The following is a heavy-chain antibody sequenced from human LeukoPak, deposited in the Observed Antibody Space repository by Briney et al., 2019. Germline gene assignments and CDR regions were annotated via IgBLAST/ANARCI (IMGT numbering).Heavy chain of an antibody. D-gene: IGHD3-22*01. CDR3: ARDPLSYDSSGYASFLDY. V-gene: IGHV3-30*09. CDR2: ISYDGSNK. CDR1: GFTFSSYA. J-gene: IGHJ4*02. Sequence: GGSLRLSCAAFGFTFSSYAMHWVRQAPGKGLEWVAVISYDGSNKYYADSVKGRFAISRDNSKNTLYLQMNSLRAEDTAVYYCARDPLSYDSSGYASFLDYWGQGTLVTVSS.